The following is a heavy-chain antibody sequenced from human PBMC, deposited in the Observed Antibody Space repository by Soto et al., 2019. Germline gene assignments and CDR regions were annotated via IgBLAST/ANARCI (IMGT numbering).Heavy chain of an antibody. D-gene: IGHD3-3*01. Sequence: EVQLVESGGGLVQPGGSLRLSCAASGFTFSSYWMHWVRQAPGKGLVWVSRINSDGSSTSYADSVKGRFTISRDNAKNTLYLQMNSLRAEDTAEYYCARGITIFGVVIPDYWGQGTLVTVSS. CDR2: INSDGSST. J-gene: IGHJ4*02. V-gene: IGHV3-74*01. CDR1: GFTFSSYW. CDR3: ARGITIFGVVIPDY.